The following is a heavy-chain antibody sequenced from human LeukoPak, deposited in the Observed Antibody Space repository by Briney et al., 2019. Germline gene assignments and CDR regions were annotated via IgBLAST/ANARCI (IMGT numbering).Heavy chain of an antibody. V-gene: IGHV4-39*01. CDR1: GGSISSSSYY. CDR2: IYYSGST. Sequence: PSETLSLTCTVSGGSISSSSYYWGWIRQPPGKGLEWIGSIYYSGSTYYNPSLKSRVTISVDTSKNQFSLKLSSVTAADTAVYYCARHGGSSGDWFDPWGQGTLVTVSS. J-gene: IGHJ5*02. D-gene: IGHD6-19*01. CDR3: ARHGGSSGDWFDP.